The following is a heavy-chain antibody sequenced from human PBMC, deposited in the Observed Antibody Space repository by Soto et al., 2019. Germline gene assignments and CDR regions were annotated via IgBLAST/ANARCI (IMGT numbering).Heavy chain of an antibody. Sequence: GGSLRLSCAASGFTFSSYGMHWVRQAPGKGLEWVAVISYDGSNKYYADSVKGRFTISRDNSKNTLYLQMNSLRAEDTAVYYCAKRDEPSREIDYWGQGTLVTVSS. V-gene: IGHV3-30*18. D-gene: IGHD6-13*01. CDR1: GFTFSSYG. CDR2: ISYDGSNK. J-gene: IGHJ4*02. CDR3: AKRDEPSREIDY.